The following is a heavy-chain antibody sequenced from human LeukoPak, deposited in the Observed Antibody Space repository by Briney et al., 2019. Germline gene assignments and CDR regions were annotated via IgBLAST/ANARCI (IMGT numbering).Heavy chain of an antibody. CDR3: ARAAIDVEMATIKYYFDY. CDR2: IYYSGST. CDR1: GGSISSYY. Sequence: SETLSLTCTVSGGSISSYYWSWIRQPPGKGLEWIGYIYYSGSTNYNPSLKSRVTISVDTSKNQFSLKLSSVTAADTAVYYCARAAIDVEMATIKYYFDYWGQGTLVTVSS. V-gene: IGHV4-59*01. J-gene: IGHJ4*02. D-gene: IGHD5-24*01.